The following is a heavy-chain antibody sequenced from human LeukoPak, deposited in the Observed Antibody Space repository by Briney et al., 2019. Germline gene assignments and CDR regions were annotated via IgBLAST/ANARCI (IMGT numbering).Heavy chain of an antibody. CDR3: ARVSYDSSGYYLYYFDY. J-gene: IGHJ4*02. CDR2: INPSGGST. D-gene: IGHD3-22*01. Sequence: GASVKVSCKASGYTFTSYYMHWVRQAPGQGLEWMGIINPSGGSTSYAQKFQARVTMTRDTSSSTVYMELSSPRSEDTAVYYCARVSYDSSGYYLYYFDYWGQGTLVTVSS. V-gene: IGHV1-46*01. CDR1: GYTFTSYY.